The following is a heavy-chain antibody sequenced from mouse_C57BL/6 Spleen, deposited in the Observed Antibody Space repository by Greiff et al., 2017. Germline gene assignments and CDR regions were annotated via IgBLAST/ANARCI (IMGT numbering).Heavy chain of an antibody. D-gene: IGHD1-1*01. CDR3: TRDVTTVVFDY. CDR2: ISSGGDYI. CDR1: GFTFSSYA. V-gene: IGHV5-9-1*02. Sequence: EVQRVESGEGLVKPGGSLKLSCAASGFTFSSYAMSWVRQTPEKRLEWVAYISSGGDYIYYADTVKGRFTISRDNARNTLYLQMSSLKSEDTAMYYCTRDVTTVVFDYWGQGTTLTVSS. J-gene: IGHJ2*01.